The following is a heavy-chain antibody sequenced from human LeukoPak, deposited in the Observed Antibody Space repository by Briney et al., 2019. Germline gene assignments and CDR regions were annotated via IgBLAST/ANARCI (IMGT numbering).Heavy chain of an antibody. CDR3: TRETSSRYFDY. J-gene: IGHJ4*02. V-gene: IGHV1-8*01. CDR1: GYTLTSYD. CDR2: MNPNSGRT. Sequence: EASVKVSCKASGYTLTSYDINWVRHATGQGLEWMGWMNPNSGRTGYAQNFQGRITITRNTSISTAYMELSSLRSEDTAVYYCTRETSSRYFDYWGQGTLVTVSS.